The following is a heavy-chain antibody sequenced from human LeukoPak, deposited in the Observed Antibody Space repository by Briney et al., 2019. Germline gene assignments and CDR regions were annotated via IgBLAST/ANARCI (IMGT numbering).Heavy chain of an antibody. CDR3: VRHSRYGDFDY. V-gene: IGHV4-59*08. CDR1: GGSLSTYY. D-gene: IGHD4-17*01. CDR2: IYYSGST. Sequence: PSETLSLTCTVSGGSLSTYYWSWIRQPPGKGLEWIAYIYYSGSTSYNPSLKTRVTISVDMSKNQFSLKLSSVTAADTAVYYCVRHSRYGDFDYWGQGTLLTVSS. J-gene: IGHJ4*02.